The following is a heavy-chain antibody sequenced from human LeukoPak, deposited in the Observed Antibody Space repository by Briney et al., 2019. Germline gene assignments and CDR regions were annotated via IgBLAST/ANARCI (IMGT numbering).Heavy chain of an antibody. CDR3: ARGVESLAANTLAY. V-gene: IGHV3-53*01. Sequence: GGSLRLSCAASGFTVITNDVTWVRQAPGKGLEWVSVLYSDGNTKYADSVQGRFTISRDNSKNTLYLEMNSLSPDDTAVYYCARGVESLAANTLAYWGQGTLVTVSS. CDR2: LYSDGNT. J-gene: IGHJ4*02. D-gene: IGHD3-16*01. CDR1: GFTVITND.